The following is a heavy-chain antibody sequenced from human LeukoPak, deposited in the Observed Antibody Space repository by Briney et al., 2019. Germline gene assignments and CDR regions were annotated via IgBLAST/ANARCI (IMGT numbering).Heavy chain of an antibody. D-gene: IGHD3-10*01. CDR3: ARDGGSGKFNWFDP. CDR2: FDPEDGET. CDR1: GGTFNSYA. Sequence: VASVKVSCKASGGTFNSYAISWVRQAPGKGLEWMGGFDPEDGETIYAQKFQGRVTMTEDTSTDTAYMELSSLRSEDTAVYYCARDGGSGKFNWFDPWGQGTLVTVSS. J-gene: IGHJ5*02. V-gene: IGHV1-24*01.